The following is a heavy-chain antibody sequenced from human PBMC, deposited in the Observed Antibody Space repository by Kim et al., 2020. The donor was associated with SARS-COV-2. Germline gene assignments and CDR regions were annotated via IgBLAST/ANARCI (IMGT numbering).Heavy chain of an antibody. J-gene: IGHJ6*02. CDR2: ISSSSSYI. Sequence: GGSLRLSCAASGFTFSSYSMNWVRQAPGKGLEWVSSISSSSSYIYYADSVKGRFTISRDNAKNSLYLQMNSLRAEDTAVYYCARDLRPRGYYYYYGMDVWGQGTPVTVSS. CDR3: ARDLRPRGYYYYYGMDV. CDR1: GFTFSSYS. D-gene: IGHD3-10*01. V-gene: IGHV3-21*01.